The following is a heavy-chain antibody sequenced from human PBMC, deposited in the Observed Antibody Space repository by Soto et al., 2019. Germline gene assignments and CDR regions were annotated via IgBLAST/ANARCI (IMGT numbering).Heavy chain of an antibody. CDR1: GGAFSSYA. J-gene: IGHJ6*02. V-gene: IGHV1-69*06. Sequence: SVKVSFKACGGAFSSYAISLVRQAPGQGLEWMGGIIPIFGTANYAQKFQGRVTITADKSTSTAYMELSSLRSEDTAVYYCASRERIAARYYYGMDVWGQGTTVTVSS. D-gene: IGHD6-6*01. CDR2: IIPIFGTA. CDR3: ASRERIAARYYYGMDV.